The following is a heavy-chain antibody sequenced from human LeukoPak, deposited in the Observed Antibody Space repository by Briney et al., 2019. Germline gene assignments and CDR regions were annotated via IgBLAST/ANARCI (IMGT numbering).Heavy chain of an antibody. J-gene: IGHJ4*02. CDR2: IWYDGTNK. Sequence: RGSLRLSCAASGFTFSSYGMHWVRQAPGKGLEWVAVIWYDGTNKYYADSVKGRFTISRDNSKNTLYLQMNSLRAEDTAVYYCANGEASIAVAGPPTAYWGQGTLVTVSS. CDR3: ANGEASIAVAGPPTAY. V-gene: IGHV3-30*02. CDR1: GFTFSSYG. D-gene: IGHD6-19*01.